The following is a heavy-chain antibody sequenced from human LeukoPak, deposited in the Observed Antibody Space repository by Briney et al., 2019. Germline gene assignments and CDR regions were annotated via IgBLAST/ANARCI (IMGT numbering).Heavy chain of an antibody. CDR2: ISGSGGST. D-gene: IGHD5-18*01. CDR1: GFTFSSYA. Sequence: GALRLSCAASGFTFSSYAMSWVRQAPGKGLEWVSAISGSGGSTYYADSVKGRFTISRDNSKNTLYLQMNSLRAEDTAVYYCAKDLEYSYGFSWFDPWGQGTLVTVSS. CDR3: AKDLEYSYGFSWFDP. V-gene: IGHV3-23*01. J-gene: IGHJ5*02.